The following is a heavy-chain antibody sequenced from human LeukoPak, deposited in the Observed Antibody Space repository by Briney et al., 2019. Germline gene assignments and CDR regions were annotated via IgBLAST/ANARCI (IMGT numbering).Heavy chain of an antibody. Sequence: GGSLRLSCAASGFTVSNNYMSWVRQAPGKKLEWVSDIYSDGTTFYADSVKGRFTISRDNSKNTLYLQMNSLRAEDTAMYYCAKDEGGPTAFDYWGQGTLVTVSS. J-gene: IGHJ4*02. CDR2: IYSDGTT. D-gene: IGHD3-16*01. V-gene: IGHV3-53*05. CDR3: AKDEGGPTAFDY. CDR1: GFTVSNNY.